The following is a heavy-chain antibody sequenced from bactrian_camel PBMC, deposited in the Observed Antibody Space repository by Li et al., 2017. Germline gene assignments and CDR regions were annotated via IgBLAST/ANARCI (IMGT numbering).Heavy chain of an antibody. J-gene: IGHJ4*01. D-gene: IGHD7*01. Sequence: HVQLVESGGGSVQAGGSLRLSCAASGLSISSYCMGWFRQAPGKEREEVATQHTYGPKRYADSVKGRFTISKDNAKNALYLQMDSLEPEDTAMYYCAADFVNLQLARSYRYWGQGTQVTVS. CDR1: GLSISSYC. V-gene: IGHV3S55*01. CDR2: QHTYGPK. CDR3: AADFVNLQLARSYRY.